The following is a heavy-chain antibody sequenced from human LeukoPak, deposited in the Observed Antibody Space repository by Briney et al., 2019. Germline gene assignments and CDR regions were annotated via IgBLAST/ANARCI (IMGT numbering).Heavy chain of an antibody. CDR3: ARDADYYDSSGYYLAYDAFDI. V-gene: IGHV3-48*01. J-gene: IGHJ3*02. Sequence: GGSLRLSCAASGVTFSSYSMNWVRQAPGKGLEWVSYISSSSSTIYYAYSVKGRFTISRDNAKNSMYLQMNSLRAEDTAVYYCARDADYYDSSGYYLAYDAFDIWGQGTMVTVSS. CDR2: ISSSSSTI. D-gene: IGHD3-22*01. CDR1: GVTFSSYS.